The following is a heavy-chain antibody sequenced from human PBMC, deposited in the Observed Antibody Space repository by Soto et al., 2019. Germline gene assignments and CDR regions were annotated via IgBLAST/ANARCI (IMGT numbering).Heavy chain of an antibody. CDR1: GFTFDDYA. V-gene: IGHV3-9*01. CDR2: ISWNSGSI. Sequence: EVQLVESGGGLVQPGRSLRLSCAASGFTFDDYAMHWVRQAPGKGLEWVSGISWNSGSIGYADSVKGRFTISRDNAKNSLDVQMSSRSAEDTALYYCEKGVVRGVGGQYYFDYWGQGTLVTVSS. CDR3: EKGVVRGVGGQYYFDY. D-gene: IGHD3-10*01. J-gene: IGHJ4*02.